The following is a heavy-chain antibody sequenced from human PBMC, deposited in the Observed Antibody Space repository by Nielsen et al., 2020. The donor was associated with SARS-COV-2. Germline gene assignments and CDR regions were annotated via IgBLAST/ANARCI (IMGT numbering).Heavy chain of an antibody. Sequence: GESLKISCAASGFTFSSSGMHWVRQAPGKGLEWVAVISYDGSNKYYADSVKGRFTISRENSKNTLYLQMNSLRAEDTAVYYCAKSHYGMDVWGQGTTVTVSS. J-gene: IGHJ6*02. CDR1: GFTFSSSG. CDR2: ISYDGSNK. CDR3: AKSHYGMDV. V-gene: IGHV3-30*18.